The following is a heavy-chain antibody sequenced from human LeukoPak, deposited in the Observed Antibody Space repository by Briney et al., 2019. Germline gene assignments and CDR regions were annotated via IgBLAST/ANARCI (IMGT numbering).Heavy chain of an antibody. D-gene: IGHD6-13*01. Sequence: KPSETLSLTCAVYGGSFSGYYWSWIRQPPGKGLEWIGRIYTSGSTNYNPSLKSRVTMSVDTSKNQFSLKLSSVTAADTAVYYCAREQKSSSWYGQIDYWGQGTLVTVSS. CDR3: AREQKSSSWYGQIDY. V-gene: IGHV4-59*10. J-gene: IGHJ4*02. CDR1: GGSFSGYY. CDR2: IYTSGST.